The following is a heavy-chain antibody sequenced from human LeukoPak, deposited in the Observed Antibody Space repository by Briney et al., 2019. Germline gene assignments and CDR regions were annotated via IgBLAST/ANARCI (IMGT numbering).Heavy chain of an antibody. V-gene: IGHV4-59*12. CDR2: IYYSGST. J-gene: IGHJ4*02. CDR3: ARDLEVGGSTDY. D-gene: IGHD2-2*01. Sequence: SETLSLTCTVSGGSISSYYWSWIRQPPGKGLEWIGYIYYSGSTNYNPSLKSRVTISVDTSKNQFSLKLSSLTAADTAVYYCARDLEVGGSTDYWGQGTLVTVSS. CDR1: GGSISSYY.